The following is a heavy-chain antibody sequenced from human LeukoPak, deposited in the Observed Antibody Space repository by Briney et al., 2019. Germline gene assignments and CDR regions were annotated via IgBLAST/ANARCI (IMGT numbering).Heavy chain of an antibody. V-gene: IGHV3-23*01. CDR3: AKDRTVGASYWYFDL. CDR1: GFTFSSYA. Sequence: GGSLRLSCAASGFTFSSYAMSWVRQAPGKGLEWVSTISGSGLSTYYADSVKGRFTISRDNSNNTLYLQMNSLRVEDTAIYYRAKDRTVGASYWYFDLWGRGTLVTVSS. CDR2: ISGSGLST. J-gene: IGHJ2*01. D-gene: IGHD1-26*01.